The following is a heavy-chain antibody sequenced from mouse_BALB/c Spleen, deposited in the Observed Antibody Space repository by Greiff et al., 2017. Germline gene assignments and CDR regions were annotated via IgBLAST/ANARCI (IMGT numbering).Heavy chain of an antibody. Sequence: EVKLMESGGDLVKPGGSLKLSCAASGFTFSSYGMSWVRQTPDKRLEWVATISSGGSYTYYPDSVKGRFTISRDNAKNTLYLQMSSLKSEDTAMYYCARQRYGNHAFDYWGQGTTLTVSS. J-gene: IGHJ2*01. V-gene: IGHV5-6*01. CDR3: ARQRYGNHAFDY. CDR1: GFTFSSYG. D-gene: IGHD2-10*02. CDR2: ISSGGSYT.